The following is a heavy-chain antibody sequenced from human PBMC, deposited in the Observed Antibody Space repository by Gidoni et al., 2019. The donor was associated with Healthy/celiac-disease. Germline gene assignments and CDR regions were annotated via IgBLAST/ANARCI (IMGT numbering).Heavy chain of an antibody. J-gene: IGHJ4*02. V-gene: IGHV4-39*01. CDR3: APQSDRGPFDY. D-gene: IGHD2-21*01. CDR1: GGSISSSSYY. CDR2: IYYRGST. Sequence: QLQLQESGPGLVKPSETLSLTCTVSGGSISSSSYYWGWTRQPPGKGLEWIGSIYYRGSTYYNPSLKSRVTISVDTSKNQFSLKLSSVTASDTAVYDCAPQSDRGPFDYWGEGTLVTVS.